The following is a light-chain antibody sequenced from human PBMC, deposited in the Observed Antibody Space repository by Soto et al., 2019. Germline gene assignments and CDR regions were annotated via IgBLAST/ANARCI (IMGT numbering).Light chain of an antibody. V-gene: IGKV3D-20*02. J-gene: IGKJ1*01. Sequence: EIVLTQSPGTLSLSPGERATLSCRASQSVSSSYLAWYQQKPGQAPRLLIYGASTRATDVPDRFSGSGSGADFTLTISRLEPEDFAVYYCQQRGNRPPWTFGQGTKVDIK. CDR3: QQRGNRPPWT. CDR2: GAS. CDR1: QSVSSSY.